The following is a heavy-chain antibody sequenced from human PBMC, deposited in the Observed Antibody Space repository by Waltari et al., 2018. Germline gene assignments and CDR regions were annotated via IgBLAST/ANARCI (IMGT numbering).Heavy chain of an antibody. V-gene: IGHV3-48*02. Sequence: EVQLVESGGGLVQPGGSLRLSCAASEFTFSGYSMNWVRQAPRKGLEWVSSISSRSSTIYYADSVRGRVTIARDNAKNSLYLQMNSLRDEDTAVYYCARGGWEFDYWGQGTLVIVSS. CDR1: EFTFSGYS. J-gene: IGHJ4*02. CDR3: ARGGWEFDY. CDR2: ISSRSSTI. D-gene: IGHD1-26*01.